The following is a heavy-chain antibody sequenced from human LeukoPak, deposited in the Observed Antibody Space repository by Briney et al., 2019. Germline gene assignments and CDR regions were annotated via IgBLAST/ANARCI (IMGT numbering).Heavy chain of an antibody. D-gene: IGHD2-15*01. J-gene: IGHJ4*02. V-gene: IGHV3-9*03. CDR2: ISWNSGTI. CDR1: GSTFDNYA. CDR3: AKDVSLGFCSGGSCSVHFDY. Sequence: PGWSLRLSCAASGSTFDNYAMYWVRQAPGKGLEWVSGISWNSGTIGYVDSVKGRFTISRDNAKNSLYLQMDSLRAEDMALYYCAKDVSLGFCSGGSCSVHFDYWGQRTLVTVSS.